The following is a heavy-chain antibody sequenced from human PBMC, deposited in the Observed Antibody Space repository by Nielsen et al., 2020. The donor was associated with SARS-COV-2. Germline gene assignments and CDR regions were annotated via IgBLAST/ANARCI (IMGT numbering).Heavy chain of an antibody. V-gene: IGHV1-18*04. Sequence: ASVKVSCKASGYTFTSYGISWVRQAPGQGLEWMGWISAYNGNTNYAQKLQGRVTMTTDTSTSTVYMELRSLRSDDTAVYYCARVSSGSGTLDYWGQGTLVTVSS. CDR2: ISAYNGNT. J-gene: IGHJ4*02. CDR1: GYTFTSYG. D-gene: IGHD3-10*01. CDR3: ARVSSGSGTLDY.